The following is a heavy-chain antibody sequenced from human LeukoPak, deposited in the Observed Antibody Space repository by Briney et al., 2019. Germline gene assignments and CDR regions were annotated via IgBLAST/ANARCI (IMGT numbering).Heavy chain of an antibody. CDR3: ARDFVAVAGTERGVDY. V-gene: IGHV1-3*01. D-gene: IGHD6-19*01. CDR2: INAGNGNT. CDR1: GYTFTSYA. Sequence: ASVKVSCKASGYTFTSYAMHWVRQAPGQRLEWMGWINAGNGNTKYSQKFQGRVTITRDTSASTAYMELSSLRSEDTAVYYCARDFVAVAGTERGVDYWGQGTLVTVSS. J-gene: IGHJ4*02.